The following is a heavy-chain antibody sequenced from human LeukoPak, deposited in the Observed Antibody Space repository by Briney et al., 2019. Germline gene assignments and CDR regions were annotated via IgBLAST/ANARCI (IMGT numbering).Heavy chain of an antibody. V-gene: IGHV3-30*02. CDR2: IRNDGSDK. J-gene: IGHJ4*02. D-gene: IGHD3-10*01. Sequence: PGGSLRLSCAASGFIFSTYGMHWVRQAPGKGVGWVAFIRNDGSDKYYAVSVKGRFTISRDNSKNTLYLQMNSLRAEDTALYYCAKDRAFGQFLWGNDYWGQGALVTVSS. CDR1: GFIFSTYG. CDR3: AKDRAFGQFLWGNDY.